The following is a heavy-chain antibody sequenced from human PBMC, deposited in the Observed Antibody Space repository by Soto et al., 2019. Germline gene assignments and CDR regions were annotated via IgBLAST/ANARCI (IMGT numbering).Heavy chain of an antibody. V-gene: IGHV1-8*01. CDR1: GYTFTSYD. D-gene: IGHD4-17*01. CDR2: MNPNSGNT. CDR3: ARGIKYGAYSRWFDP. Sequence: QVQLVQSGAEVKKPGASVKVSCKASGYTFTSYDINWVRQATGQGLEYLGWMNPNSGNTAYVQKFQGRVTMTWDTSITTAYRELSSLLSEDTAVYFCARGIKYGAYSRWFDPWGQGTLVTVSS. J-gene: IGHJ5*02.